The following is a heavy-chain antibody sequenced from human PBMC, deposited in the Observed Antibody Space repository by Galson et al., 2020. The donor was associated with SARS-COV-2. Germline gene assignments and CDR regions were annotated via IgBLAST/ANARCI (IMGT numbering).Heavy chain of an antibody. Sequence: SETLSLTCSVSGTSISSYYWSWIRQSPGKGLEWIGYIFYSGNSKYNPSLRGRVAMSVDTSKNQFSLKLNSVTAADTAVYYCARRDYDANDYRAGYFFDSWGQGILVTVSS. J-gene: IGHJ4*02. CDR3: ARRDYDANDYRAGYFFDS. D-gene: IGHD3-22*01. CDR1: GTSISSYY. CDR2: IFYSGNS. V-gene: IGHV4-59*01.